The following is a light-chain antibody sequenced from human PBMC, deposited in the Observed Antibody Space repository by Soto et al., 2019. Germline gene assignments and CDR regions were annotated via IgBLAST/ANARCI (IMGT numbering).Light chain of an antibody. CDR1: QSVGSY. CDR3: QQYDSSPRT. CDR2: GAS. Sequence: EIELTQSPGTLSLSPGERATLSCRASQSVGSYLTWYQQKPGQAPRLLIYGASSRATGIPDRFSGSGSGTDFTLTITRLEPGDFAVYYCQQYDSSPRTFGQGTKLEIK. J-gene: IGKJ2*01. V-gene: IGKV3-20*01.